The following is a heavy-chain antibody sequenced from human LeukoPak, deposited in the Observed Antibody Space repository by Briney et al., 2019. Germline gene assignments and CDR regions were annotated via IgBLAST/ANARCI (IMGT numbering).Heavy chain of an antibody. CDR1: GYTFTSYY. CDR3: ARTSIAAPGGIDY. CDR2: INPRSGST. D-gene: IGHD6-6*01. Sequence: ASVKVSCKASGYTFTSYYMHWVRQAPRQGLEWMGIINPRSGSTSYAQKFQGRVTMTRDTSTSTVYMELSSLRSDDTAVYYCARTSIAAPGGIDYWGQGTLVTVSS. J-gene: IGHJ4*02. V-gene: IGHV1-46*01.